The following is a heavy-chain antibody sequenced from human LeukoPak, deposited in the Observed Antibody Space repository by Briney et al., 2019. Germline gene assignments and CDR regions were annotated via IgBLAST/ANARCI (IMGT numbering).Heavy chain of an antibody. J-gene: IGHJ6*02. V-gene: IGHV4-59*01. CDR2: IYYSGST. D-gene: IGHD6-13*01. CDR1: GGSISSYY. CDR3: ARAGIAAEDGMDA. Sequence: SETLSLTCTVSGGSISSYYWSWIRQPPGKGLEWIGYIYYSGSTNYNPSLKSRVTVSVDTSKNQFSLKLSSVTAADTAVYYCARAGIAAEDGMDAWGQGTTVTVSS.